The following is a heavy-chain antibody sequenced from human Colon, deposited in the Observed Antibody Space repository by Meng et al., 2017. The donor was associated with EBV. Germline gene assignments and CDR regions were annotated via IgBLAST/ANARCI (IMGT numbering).Heavy chain of an antibody. Sequence: QGQSPDSGPGLVNPSDTLSLTCTVSGASPSSHYWGWNRQSPGKGLEWIGYIHYSGGTANYNPSLKSRVTISEDTSKNQFSLTLSSVAAADTAVYYCARYKLFDPSGSQHWYFDLWGRGTLVTVSS. J-gene: IGHJ2*01. D-gene: IGHD5-12*01. CDR1: GASPSSHY. CDR2: IHYSGGTA. V-gene: IGHV4-59*08. CDR3: ARYKLFDPSGSQHWYFDL.